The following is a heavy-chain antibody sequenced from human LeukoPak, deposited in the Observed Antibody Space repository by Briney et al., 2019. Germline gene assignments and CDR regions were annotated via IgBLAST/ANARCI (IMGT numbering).Heavy chain of an antibody. J-gene: IGHJ6*02. CDR3: ASNQRRDGYNYDYYYGMDV. CDR2: IYHSGST. D-gene: IGHD5-24*01. CDR1: GYSISSGYY. Sequence: TSETLSLTCTVSGYSISSGYYWGWIRQPPGKGLEWIGSIYHSGSTYYNPSLKSRVTISVDTSKNQFSLKLSSVTAADTAVYYCASNQRRDGYNYDYYYGMDVWGQGTTVTVSS. V-gene: IGHV4-38-2*02.